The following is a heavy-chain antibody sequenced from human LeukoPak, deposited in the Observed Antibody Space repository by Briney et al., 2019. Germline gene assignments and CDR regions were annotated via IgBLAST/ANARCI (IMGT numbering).Heavy chain of an antibody. CDR3: ARDAMATIGTCYYYGMDV. Sequence: SQTRSLTCAVSGGSISSGGYSWSWIRQPPGTGLEWIGYIYHSGSTYYNPSLKSRVTISVDRSKNQFSLQLNSVTPEDTAVYYCARDAMATIGTCYYYGMDVWGQGTTVTVSS. V-gene: IGHV4-30-2*01. CDR1: GGSISSGGYS. CDR2: IYHSGST. D-gene: IGHD5-24*01. J-gene: IGHJ6*02.